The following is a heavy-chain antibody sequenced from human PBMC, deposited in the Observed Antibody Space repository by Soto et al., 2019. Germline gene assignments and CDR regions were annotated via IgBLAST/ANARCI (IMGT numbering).Heavy chain of an antibody. CDR1: GGSISSGGYY. V-gene: IGHV4-31*03. J-gene: IGHJ4*02. CDR3: LRVVAATEGYYFDY. Sequence: PSETLSLTCTVSGGSISSGGYYWSWIRQHPGKGLEWIGYIYYSGSTYYNPSLKSRVTISVDTSKNQFSLKLSSVTAADTAVYYCLRVVAATEGYYFDYWGQGTLVTVSS. CDR2: IYYSGST. D-gene: IGHD2-15*01.